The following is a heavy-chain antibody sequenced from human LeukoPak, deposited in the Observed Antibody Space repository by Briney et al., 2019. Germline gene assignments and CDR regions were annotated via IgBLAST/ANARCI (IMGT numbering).Heavy chain of an antibody. Sequence: SETLSLTCTVSGGSISSYYWSWIRQPPGKGLEWIGYIYASGSTNYNPSLKSRVTISVDTSKNQFSLKLSSVTAADTAVYYCARQRIAAADIYYFDYWGQGTLVTVSS. V-gene: IGHV4-4*09. CDR3: ARQRIAAADIYYFDY. CDR1: GGSISSYY. J-gene: IGHJ4*02. CDR2: IYASGST. D-gene: IGHD6-13*01.